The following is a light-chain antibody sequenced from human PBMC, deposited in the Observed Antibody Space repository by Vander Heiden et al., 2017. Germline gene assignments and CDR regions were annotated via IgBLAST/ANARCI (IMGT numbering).Light chain of an antibody. CDR2: SNN. J-gene: IGLJ2*01. Sequence: QSVLTQPPSASGTPGQRVTIPCSGSSSNIGSNYVNWYQQLPGTAPKQRIYSNNQQPSGGPDRFSGSKFGTAASLAISGLRSEDEADYYCAAWDDSLSGVVFGGGTKLTVL. V-gene: IGLV1-47*02. CDR3: AAWDDSLSGVV. CDR1: SSNIGSNY.